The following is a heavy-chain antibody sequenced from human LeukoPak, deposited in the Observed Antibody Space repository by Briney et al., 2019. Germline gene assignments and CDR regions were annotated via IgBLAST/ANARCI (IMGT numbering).Heavy chain of an antibody. CDR1: GYTFTDYY. V-gene: IGHV1-69-2*01. J-gene: IGHJ4*02. CDR2: VDPEDGET. Sequence: GASVKVSCKVSGYTFTDYYMHWVQQAPGKGREWMGLVDPEDGETIYAEKFQGRVTITADTSTDTAYMELSSLRSEDTAVYYCAIDFWSGYYSDWGQGTLVTVSS. D-gene: IGHD3-3*01. CDR3: AIDFWSGYYSD.